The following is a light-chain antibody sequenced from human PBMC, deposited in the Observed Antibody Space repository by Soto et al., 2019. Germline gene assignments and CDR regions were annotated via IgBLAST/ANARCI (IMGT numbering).Light chain of an antibody. Sequence: QSALTQPASVSGSPGQSITISCTGTSSDFGSYNYVSWYQHHPGKAPKLMIYDVSNRPSGVSDRFSGSKSDNTASLTISGLQADDEADYYCSSYTSSTTSVLFGGGTKLTVL. CDR2: DVS. CDR1: SSDFGSYNY. CDR3: SSYTSSTTSVL. J-gene: IGLJ2*01. V-gene: IGLV2-14*03.